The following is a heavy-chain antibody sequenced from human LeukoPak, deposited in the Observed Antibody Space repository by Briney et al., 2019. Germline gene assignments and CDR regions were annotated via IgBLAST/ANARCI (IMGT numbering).Heavy chain of an antibody. CDR3: AKSGRNYDFWSGPPDYYYMDV. D-gene: IGHD3-3*01. CDR1: GFTFSSYA. J-gene: IGHJ6*03. Sequence: PGRSLRLSCAASGFTFSSYALSWVRQAPGKGLEWVSAISGSGGSTYYADSVKGRFTISRDNSKNTLYLQMNSLRAEDTAVYYCAKSGRNYDFWSGPPDYYYMDVWGKGTTVTVSS. CDR2: ISGSGGST. V-gene: IGHV3-23*01.